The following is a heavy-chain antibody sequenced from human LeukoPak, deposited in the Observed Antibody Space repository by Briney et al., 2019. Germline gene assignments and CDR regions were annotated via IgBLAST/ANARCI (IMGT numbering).Heavy chain of an antibody. CDR1: GFTLSIHA. D-gene: IGHD5-18*01. V-gene: IGHV3-23*01. Sequence: GGSLRLSCAASGFTLSIHAMSWVRLAPGKGRKWGSSISGGDGRPYYANSVKGRFTISRDNSKNTLYLPMNSLRAEDTAVYYCAKDGGLMTAHFHYWGQGPLVTV. CDR2: ISGGDGRP. CDR3: AKDGGLMTAHFHY. J-gene: IGHJ4*02.